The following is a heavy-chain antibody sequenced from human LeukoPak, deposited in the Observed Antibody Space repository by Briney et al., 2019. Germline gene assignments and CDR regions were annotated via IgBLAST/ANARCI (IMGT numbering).Heavy chain of an antibody. CDR3: ARAFSTTAFDY. Sequence: GGSLRLSCAASGFTFRTYAMNWVRQAPGKGLEWVAVISDDGSNKYYAESVKGQFTVSRDNSKNTLYLQMNSLRAEDTAVYYCARAFSTTAFDYWGQGTLVTVSS. V-gene: IGHV3-30*04. J-gene: IGHJ4*02. CDR1: GFTFRTYA. D-gene: IGHD4-17*01. CDR2: ISDDGSNK.